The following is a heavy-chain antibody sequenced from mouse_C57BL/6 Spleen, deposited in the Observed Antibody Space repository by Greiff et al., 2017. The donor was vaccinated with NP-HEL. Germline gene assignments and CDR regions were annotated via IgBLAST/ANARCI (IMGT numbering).Heavy chain of an antibody. V-gene: IGHV1-26*01. J-gene: IGHJ2*01. D-gene: IGHD1-1*01. CDR2: INPNNGGT. CDR3: ARSRYYSGSTLDY. CDR1: GYTFTDYY. Sequence: VQLQQSGPELVKPGASVKISCKASGYTFTDYYMNWVKQSHGKSLEWIGDINPNNGGTSYNQKFKGKATLTVDKSSSTAYMELRSLTSEDSAVYYCARSRYYSGSTLDYWGQGTTLTVSS.